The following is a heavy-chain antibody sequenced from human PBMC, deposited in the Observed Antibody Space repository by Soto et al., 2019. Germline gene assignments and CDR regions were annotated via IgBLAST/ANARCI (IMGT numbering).Heavy chain of an antibody. J-gene: IGHJ5*02. Sequence: PSETLSLTCAVYGGSFSGYYWSWIRQPPGKGLEWIGEINHSGSTNYNPSLKSRVTISVDTSKSQFSLKLSSVTAADTAVYYCARGLGITMVRGARGNWFDPWGQGTLFTVSS. V-gene: IGHV4-34*01. CDR3: ARGLGITMVRGARGNWFDP. D-gene: IGHD3-10*01. CDR2: INHSGST. CDR1: GGSFSGYY.